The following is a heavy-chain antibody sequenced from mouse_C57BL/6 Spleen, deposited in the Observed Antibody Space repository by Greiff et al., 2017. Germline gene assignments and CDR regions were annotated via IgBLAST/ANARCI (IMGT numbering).Heavy chain of an antibody. CDR1: GYTFTSYG. CDR3: ARSGITTVVATSSAMDY. J-gene: IGHJ4*01. Sequence: VQLKQSGAELVRPGSSVKMSCKTSGYTFTSYGINWVKQRPGQGLEWIGYIYIGNGSTEYNEKFKGKATLTSDTSSSTAYMQLSSLTSEDSAIYFCARSGITTVVATSSAMDYWGQGTSVTVSS. D-gene: IGHD1-1*01. CDR2: IYIGNGST. V-gene: IGHV1-58*01.